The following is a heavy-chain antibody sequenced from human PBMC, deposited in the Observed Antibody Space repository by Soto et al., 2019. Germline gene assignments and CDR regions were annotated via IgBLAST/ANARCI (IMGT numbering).Heavy chain of an antibody. V-gene: IGHV1-69*01. CDR3: AINAERNAQKFDF. CDR2: IIPLFNAT. CDR1: GGIFKNFD. Sequence: QVQLVQSGSEVKRPGSSVKVSCKTSGGIFKNFDIGWVRQSPGQGLEWMGEIIPLFNATNYAQKFRGRVTVTADEATRTAYMEMTRLKYDETAVYFCAINAERNAQKFDFWAQGTLVTVSS. D-gene: IGHD2-2*01. J-gene: IGHJ4*02.